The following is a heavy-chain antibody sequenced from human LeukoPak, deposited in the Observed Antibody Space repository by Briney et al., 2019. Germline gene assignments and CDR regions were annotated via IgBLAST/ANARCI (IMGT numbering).Heavy chain of an antibody. Sequence: PSETLSLTCTVSGGSISTYYWNWIRQPPGKGLEWIGYIYYSGSTNYNPSLKSRVTISIDTSKNQFSLNLSSVTAADTAVYYCARSERYSSGWYFYFDYWGQGTLVTVSS. CDR3: ARSERYSSGWYFYFDY. V-gene: IGHV4-59*13. CDR1: GGSISTYY. CDR2: IYYSGST. J-gene: IGHJ4*02. D-gene: IGHD6-19*01.